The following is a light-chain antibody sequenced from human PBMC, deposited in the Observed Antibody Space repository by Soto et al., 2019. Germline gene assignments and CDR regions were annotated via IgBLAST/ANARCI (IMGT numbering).Light chain of an antibody. Sequence: DIPMTQSPSSLSASVGARVSITCQASEDIRTSLSWFQHKPGRAPKLLIYGASYLETGFPSRFSCSGAGKDFTLTISSLQPDYISTYYCQYDKSLPPFNLGPVTIVYVK. CDR1: EDIRTS. CDR2: GAS. J-gene: IGKJ3*01. CDR3: QYDKSLPPFN. V-gene: IGKV1-33*01.